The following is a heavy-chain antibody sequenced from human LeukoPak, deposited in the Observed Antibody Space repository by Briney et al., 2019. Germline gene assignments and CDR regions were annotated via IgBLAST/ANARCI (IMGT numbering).Heavy chain of an antibody. V-gene: IGHV4-34*01. Sequence: PSETLSLTCAVYVGSFSGYYWSWIRQPPGKGLEWIGEINHSGSTSFHPSLKSRVTISVHTSKNQFSLKLSSVTAADTAVYYCARSGDRFDPWGQGTLVTVSS. CDR2: INHSGST. J-gene: IGHJ5*02. CDR3: ARSGDRFDP. CDR1: VGSFSGYY. D-gene: IGHD3-10*01.